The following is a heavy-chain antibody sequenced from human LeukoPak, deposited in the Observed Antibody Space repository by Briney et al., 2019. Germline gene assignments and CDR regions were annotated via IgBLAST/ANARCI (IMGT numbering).Heavy chain of an antibody. D-gene: IGHD6-19*01. J-gene: IGHJ4*02. V-gene: IGHV1-18*01. CDR3: ARDYGSGQLDY. CDR1: GYIFRNFG. Sequence: ASVKVSCKASGYIFRNFGIAWVRQAPGQGPEWMGWINPSNGDSNYVEKFQGRLNMTTTTSTCTAYMELRSLRSDDTAVYFCARDYGSGQLDYWGQGTLVTVSS. CDR2: INPSNGDS.